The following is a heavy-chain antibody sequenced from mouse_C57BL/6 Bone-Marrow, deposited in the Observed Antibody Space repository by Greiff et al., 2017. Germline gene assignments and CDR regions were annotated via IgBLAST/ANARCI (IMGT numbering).Heavy chain of an antibody. D-gene: IGHD2-4*01. J-gene: IGHJ4*01. CDR1: GYTFTNYW. V-gene: IGHV1-64*01. CDR3: ARSYDYDAYTMDY. Sequence: QVQLKQPGAELVKPGASVKLSCKASGYTFTNYWMHWVKQRPGQGLEWIGMMHPNGGSPDYNEKFKSEATLSVDKSSRTAYMELSILTSEDSAVYYWARSYDYDAYTMDYWGQGTSVTVSS. CDR2: MHPNGGSP.